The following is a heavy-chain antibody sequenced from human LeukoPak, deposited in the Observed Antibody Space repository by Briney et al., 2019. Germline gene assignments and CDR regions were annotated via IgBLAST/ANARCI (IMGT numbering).Heavy chain of an antibody. D-gene: IGHD1-26*01. CDR3: ARGGNYWPQWWFDP. J-gene: IGHJ5*02. Sequence: SETLSLTCTVSGYSISSGYSWGWIRQPPGKGLEWIGSIYHSGSIYSNPSLKSRVTISVDTSKNQFSLKLMSVTAADTAVYYCARGGNYWPQWWFDPWGRGTLVSVSS. V-gene: IGHV4-38-2*02. CDR1: GYSISSGYS. CDR2: IYHSGSI.